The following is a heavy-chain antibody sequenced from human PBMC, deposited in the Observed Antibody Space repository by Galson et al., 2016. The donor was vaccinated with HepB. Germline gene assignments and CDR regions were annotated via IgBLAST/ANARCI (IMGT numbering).Heavy chain of an antibody. D-gene: IGHD3-22*01. CDR2: ISPYNGNT. CDR1: GYTFTSYG. V-gene: IGHV1-18*04. CDR3: VRDRKTFYYDRSGVWYLDY. Sequence: SVKVSCKASGYTFTSYGISWVRQAPGQGLEWMGWISPYNGNTMYAQQLQGRVAMTTDTSTNTAYMELTSLRSDYTAVYYCVRDRKTFYYDRSGVWYLDYWGQGTLVTVSS. J-gene: IGHJ4*02.